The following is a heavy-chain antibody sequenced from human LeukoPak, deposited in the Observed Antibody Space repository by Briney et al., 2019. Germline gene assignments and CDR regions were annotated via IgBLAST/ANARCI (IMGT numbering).Heavy chain of an antibody. D-gene: IGHD2-2*01. V-gene: IGHV3-33*08. CDR3: ARDDCSTTPCYAY. CDR1: GFTFSNYW. J-gene: IGHJ4*02. Sequence: GVSLRLSCAASGFTFSNYWMTWVRQAPGKGLEWVAAIWYDGSKTSYTDSVKGRFTVSRDISKNTVYLQMNGLKAEDTAVYYCARDDCSTTPCYAYWGQGTLVTVSS. CDR2: IWYDGSKT.